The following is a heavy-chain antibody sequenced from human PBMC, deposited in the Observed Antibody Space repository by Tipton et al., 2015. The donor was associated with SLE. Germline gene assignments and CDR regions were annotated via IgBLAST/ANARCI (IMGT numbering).Heavy chain of an antibody. D-gene: IGHD2-21*02. CDR2: IYYNGHT. CDR1: GGSIFSSY. J-gene: IGHJ4*02. Sequence: LRLSCTVSGGSIFSSYWNWIRQPPGKGLEWIGYIYYNGHTNYSPSLKSRVTLSVDTSKNQFSLTLSSVTAADTAVYYCARLNDATAIASFDYWGQGNLVTVSS. V-gene: IGHV4-59*01. CDR3: ARLNDATAIASFDY.